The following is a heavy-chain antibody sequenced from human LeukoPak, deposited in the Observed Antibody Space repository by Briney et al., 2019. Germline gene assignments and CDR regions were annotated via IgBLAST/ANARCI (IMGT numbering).Heavy chain of an antibody. CDR3: ARLASSSSEVYWYFDL. CDR2: ISSSSSTI. J-gene: IGHJ2*01. CDR1: GFTFSTYS. Sequence: GGSLRLSCAASGFTFSTYSMNWVRQAPGKGLEWVSYISSSSSTIYYADSVKGRFTISRDNAKNSLYLQMNSLRAEDTAVYYCARLASSSSEVYWYFDLWGRGTLVTVSS. V-gene: IGHV3-48*04. D-gene: IGHD6-6*01.